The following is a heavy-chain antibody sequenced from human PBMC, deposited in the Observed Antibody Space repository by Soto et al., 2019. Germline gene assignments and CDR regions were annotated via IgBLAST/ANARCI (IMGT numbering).Heavy chain of an antibody. CDR2: IIPIFGTP. J-gene: IGHJ6*02. CDR3: TSSRKDYYYYGMDV. V-gene: IGHV1-69*12. Sequence: QVQLVQSGAEVKKPGSSVKVSCKASGGTFSSYAISWVRQAPGQGLEWMGGIIPIFGTPNYAQKFQGRVTITADESTSTAYMELSRLRSEDTAVYYCTSSRKDYYYYGMDVWGQGTKVTVSS. CDR1: GGTFSSYA. D-gene: IGHD6-13*01.